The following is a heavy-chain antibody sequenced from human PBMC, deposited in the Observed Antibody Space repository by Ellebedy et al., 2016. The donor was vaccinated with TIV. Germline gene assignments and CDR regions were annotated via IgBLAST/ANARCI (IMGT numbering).Heavy chain of an antibody. J-gene: IGHJ4*02. CDR1: GFTVSSNY. Sequence: PGGSLRLSCAASGFTVSSNYMSWVRQAPGKGLEWVSVIYSGGSTYYADSVKGRFTISRDNSKNTLYLQMNSLRAEDTAVYYCGSGRYWGGYYFDYWGQGTLVTVSS. CDR3: GSGRYWGGYYFDY. V-gene: IGHV3-53*01. D-gene: IGHD1-26*01. CDR2: IYSGGST.